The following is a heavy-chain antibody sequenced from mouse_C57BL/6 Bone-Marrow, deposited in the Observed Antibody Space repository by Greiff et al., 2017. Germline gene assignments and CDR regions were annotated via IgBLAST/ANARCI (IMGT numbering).Heavy chain of an antibody. J-gene: IGHJ4*01. CDR2: IRLKSDNYAT. D-gene: IGHD2-5*01. CDR1: GFTFSNYW. V-gene: IGHV6-3*01. CDR3: TGSNYEREMDY. Sequence: EVKLMESGGGLVQPGGSMKLSCVASGFTFSNYWMNWVRQSPEKGLEWVAQIRLKSDNYATPYAESVKGRFTISRDDSNSSVYLQMNNLRAEDTRIYYYTGSNYEREMDYWGQGTSVTVSS.